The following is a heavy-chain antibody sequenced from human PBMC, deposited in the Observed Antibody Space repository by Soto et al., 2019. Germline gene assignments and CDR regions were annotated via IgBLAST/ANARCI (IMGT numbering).Heavy chain of an antibody. V-gene: IGHV4-28*01. CDR3: ARREIQGPIDY. CDR2: IHYSGTT. CDR1: GYSISSSNW. J-gene: IGHJ4*02. Sequence: QVQLQESGPGLVKPSDTLSLTCAVSGYSISSSNWWGWIRQPPGKGLEWIGYIHYSGTTYYNPSLKRRVTMSVDTSKNQFSLKLTSVTAVDTAVYYCARREIQGPIDYWGQGTLVTVSS. D-gene: IGHD1-26*01.